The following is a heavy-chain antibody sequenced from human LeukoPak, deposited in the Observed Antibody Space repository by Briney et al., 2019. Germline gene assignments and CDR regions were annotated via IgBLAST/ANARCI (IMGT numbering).Heavy chain of an antibody. J-gene: IGHJ4*02. Sequence: GGSLRLSCAASGFTVSSNYMSWVRQAPGKGLEWVSVIYSGGSTYYADSVKGRFTISRDNSKNTLYLQMSSLRAEDTAVYYCARDVREGRDRGVIRDNYFDYWGQGTLVTVSS. CDR2: IYSGGST. V-gene: IGHV3-53*01. CDR3: ARDVREGRDRGVIRDNYFDY. D-gene: IGHD3-10*01. CDR1: GFTVSSNY.